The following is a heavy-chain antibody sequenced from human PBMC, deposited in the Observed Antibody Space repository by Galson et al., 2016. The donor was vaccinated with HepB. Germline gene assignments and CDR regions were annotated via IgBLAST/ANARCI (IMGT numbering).Heavy chain of an antibody. V-gene: IGHV3-23*01. D-gene: IGHD1-26*01. CDR1: GFTFSTYA. CDR2: ISDNGGST. Sequence: SLRLSCAASGFTFSTYAMNWVRQAPGKGLEWVAGISDNGGSTYYADSVKGRFTISRDNSKKTLYLQMNSLSAEDTAVYYCATGGGRRSKYYGMDVWGNGTMVTVSS. J-gene: IGHJ6*04. CDR3: ATGGGRRSKYYGMDV.